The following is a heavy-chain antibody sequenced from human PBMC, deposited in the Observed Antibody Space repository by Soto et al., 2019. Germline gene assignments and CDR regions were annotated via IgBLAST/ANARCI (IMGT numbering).Heavy chain of an antibody. J-gene: IGHJ5*02. Sequence: GGSVKVSCKDSGYTFTSYGISWVRQAPGQGLEWMGWISAYNGNTNYAQKLQGRVTMTTDTSTSTAYMELRSLRSDDTAVYYCARDHCIAAAGCWFDPWGQGTLVTVSS. CDR3: ARDHCIAAAGCWFDP. CDR1: GYTFTSYG. CDR2: ISAYNGNT. V-gene: IGHV1-18*01. D-gene: IGHD6-13*01.